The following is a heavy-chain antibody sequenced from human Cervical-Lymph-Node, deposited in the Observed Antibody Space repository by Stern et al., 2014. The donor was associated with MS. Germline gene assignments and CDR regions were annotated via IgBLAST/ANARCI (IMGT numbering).Heavy chain of an antibody. CDR1: GFTFSSYA. D-gene: IGHD3-16*01. Sequence: EVQLEESGGGLVQPGGSLRLSCAASGFTFSSYAMSWVRQAPGKGLEWISAISGSGGRAYYDDSVKGRFTISRDNSKNTLYLQMNSLRAEDTAVYYCASGAGEFYDAFDIWGQGTMVTVSS. V-gene: IGHV3-23*04. CDR3: ASGAGEFYDAFDI. CDR2: ISGSGGRA. J-gene: IGHJ3*02.